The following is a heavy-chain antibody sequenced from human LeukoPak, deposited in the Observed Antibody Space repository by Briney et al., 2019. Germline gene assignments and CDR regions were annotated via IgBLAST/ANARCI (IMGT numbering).Heavy chain of an antibody. CDR3: ARERGECSGGSCRGIVENWFDP. J-gene: IGHJ5*02. V-gene: IGHV1-69*04. D-gene: IGHD2-15*01. CDR1: GGTFSSYT. CDR2: IIPILGIA. Sequence: SVKVSCKASGGTFSSYTISWARQAPGQGLEWMGRIIPILGIANYAQKFQGRVTITADKSTSTAYMELSSLRSEDTAVYYCARERGECSGGSCRGIVENWFDPWGQGTLVTVSS.